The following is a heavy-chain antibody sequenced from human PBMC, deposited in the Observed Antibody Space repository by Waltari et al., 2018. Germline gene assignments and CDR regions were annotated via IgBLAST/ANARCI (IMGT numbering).Heavy chain of an antibody. J-gene: IGHJ4*02. CDR2: IPGDGGRT. CDR3: AKDRQGVWDY. V-gene: IGHV3-23*01. Sequence: VQVLESGGGLVQPGGSLRLSCAASGFTFSSYAMTWVGQATGKGREWVSAIPGDGGRTYYADSVKGRFTISRDNSKNTVYLQMNSLRAEDTAIYYCAKDRQGVWDYWGQGTLVTVSS. D-gene: IGHD2-8*01. CDR1: GFTFSSYA.